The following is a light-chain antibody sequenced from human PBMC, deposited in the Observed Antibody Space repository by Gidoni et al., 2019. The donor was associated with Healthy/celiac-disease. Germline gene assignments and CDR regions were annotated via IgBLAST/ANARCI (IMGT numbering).Light chain of an antibody. CDR3: SAWDSSLSAWV. CDR1: SNNVGNQG. Sequence: AGLTQPPSVSKGLRQTATLTCTGNSNNVGNQGAAWLQQHQGHPPKLLSYRNTNRPSGISERLSASRSGNTASLTITGLQPEDEADYYCSAWDSSLSAWVFGGGTKLTVL. V-gene: IGLV10-54*01. CDR2: RNT. J-gene: IGLJ3*02.